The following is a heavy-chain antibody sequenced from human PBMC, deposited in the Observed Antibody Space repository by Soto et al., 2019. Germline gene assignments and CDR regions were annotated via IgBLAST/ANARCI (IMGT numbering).Heavy chain of an antibody. CDR3: ARGVSAAGPYYFDY. D-gene: IGHD6-13*01. V-gene: IGHV3-21*01. Sequence: PGGSLRLSCAASGFTFSSYSMNWVRQAPGNGLEWVSSISSSSSYIYYADSVKGRFTISRDNAKNSLYLQMNSLRAEDTAVYYCARGVSAAGPYYFDYCGQGTLVTVSS. J-gene: IGHJ4*02. CDR2: ISSSSSYI. CDR1: GFTFSSYS.